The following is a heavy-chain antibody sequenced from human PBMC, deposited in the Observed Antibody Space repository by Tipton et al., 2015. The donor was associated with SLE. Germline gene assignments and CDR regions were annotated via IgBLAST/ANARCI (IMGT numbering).Heavy chain of an antibody. CDR2: ISGSGGST. V-gene: IGHV3-23*01. J-gene: IGHJ4*02. Sequence: SLRRSCAASGFTFSSYAMSWVRQAPGKGLEWVSAISGSGGSTYFADSVNGRFTISIDNSKNTLYLQMNSLRAEYTAVYYCAKEDMVTTIDYFDYWGQGTMVTVSS. CDR1: GFTFSSYA. D-gene: IGHD5-12*01. CDR3: AKEDMVTTIDYFDY.